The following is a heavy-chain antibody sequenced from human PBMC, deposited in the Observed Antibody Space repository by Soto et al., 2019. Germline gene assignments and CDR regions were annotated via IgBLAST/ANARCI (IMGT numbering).Heavy chain of an antibody. Sequence: GSSVKVSCNAAGGTFSSYAISWVRRAPGQGLEWMGGITPIFGKANYAQKFQGRVTITADKSTSTAYMELSSLRSEDTAVYYCAREGWGLRTPSYGMDVWGQGTTVTV. V-gene: IGHV1-69*06. J-gene: IGHJ6*02. CDR2: ITPIFGKA. D-gene: IGHD5-12*01. CDR3: AREGWGLRTPSYGMDV. CDR1: GGTFSSYA.